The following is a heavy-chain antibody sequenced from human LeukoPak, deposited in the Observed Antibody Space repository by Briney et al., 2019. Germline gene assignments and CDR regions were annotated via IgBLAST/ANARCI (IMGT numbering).Heavy chain of an antibody. CDR1: GYTFTGYY. Sequence: ASVKVSCKASGYTFTGYYMHWVRQAPGQGLERMGWINPNSGGTNYAQKFQGRVTMTRDTSISTAYMELSRLRSDDTAVYYCARRNYYDSSYFDYWGQGTLVTVSS. CDR3: ARRNYYDSSYFDY. V-gene: IGHV1-2*02. D-gene: IGHD3-22*01. J-gene: IGHJ4*02. CDR2: INPNSGGT.